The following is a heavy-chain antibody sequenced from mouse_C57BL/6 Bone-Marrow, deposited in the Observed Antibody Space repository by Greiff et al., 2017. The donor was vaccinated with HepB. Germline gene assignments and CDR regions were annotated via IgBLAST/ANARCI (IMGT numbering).Heavy chain of an antibody. D-gene: IGHD1-1*01. J-gene: IGHJ2*01. CDR2: ISDGGSYT. CDR1: GFTFSSYA. CDR3: AREGGSVCDY. Sequence: EVKLMESGGGLVKPGGSLKLSCAASGFTFSSYAMSWVRQTPEKRLEWVATISDGGSYTYYPDNVKGRFTISRDNAKNNLYLQMSHLTSEDTAMYYCAREGGSVCDYGGQGTTLTVSS. V-gene: IGHV5-4*01.